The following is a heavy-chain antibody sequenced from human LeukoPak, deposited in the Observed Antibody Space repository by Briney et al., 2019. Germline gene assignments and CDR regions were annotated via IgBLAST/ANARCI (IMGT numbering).Heavy chain of an antibody. Sequence: GGPLRLSCAASGFTFSNAWMSWVRQAPGRGVECVGCIKSKTDGGTTDYAAPVKGRFTISGDDSKNTLYLQMNSLKTEDTAVYYCTTDRKAYYDSSGYFDYWGQGTLVTVSS. J-gene: IGHJ4*02. V-gene: IGHV3-15*01. CDR1: GFTFSNAW. D-gene: IGHD3-22*01. CDR2: IKSKTDGGTT. CDR3: TTDRKAYYDSSGYFDY.